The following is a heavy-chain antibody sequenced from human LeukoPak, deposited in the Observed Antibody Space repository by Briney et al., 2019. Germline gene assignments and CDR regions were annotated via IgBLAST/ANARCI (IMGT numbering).Heavy chain of an antibody. J-gene: IGHJ4*02. V-gene: IGHV4-4*02. CDR3: VKNGDYFLAH. CDR1: GDSIISIEW. CDR2: IYHSGNT. D-gene: IGHD4-17*01. Sequence: SETLSLTCGVFGDSIISIEWWSWVRQSPGKGLEWIGEIYHSGNTNYNPSLKSRVTLSVDKSKNHFSLKLKSVTAADTAVYYCVKNGDYFLAHWGQGTLVTVSS.